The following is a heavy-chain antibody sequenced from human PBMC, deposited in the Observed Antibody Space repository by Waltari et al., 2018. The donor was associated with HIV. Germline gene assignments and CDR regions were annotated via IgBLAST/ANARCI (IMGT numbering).Heavy chain of an antibody. J-gene: IGHJ3*02. CDR1: GGSISSYY. CDR2: IYYSGST. CDR3: ARDIWYSSSWYMEGAFDI. D-gene: IGHD6-13*01. V-gene: IGHV4-59*01. Sequence: QVQLQESGPGLVKPSETLSLTCTVSGGSISSYYWSWIRQPPGKGLEWIGYIYYSGSTNYNPSLKSRVTISVDTSKNQFSLKLSSVTAADTAVYYCARDIWYSSSWYMEGAFDIWGQGTMVTVSS.